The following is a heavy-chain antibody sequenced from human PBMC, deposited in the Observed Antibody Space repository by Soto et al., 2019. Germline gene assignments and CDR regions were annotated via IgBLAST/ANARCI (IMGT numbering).Heavy chain of an antibody. CDR2: ISYDGTNK. V-gene: IGHV3-33*08. CDR1: GFTFSTYA. D-gene: IGHD3-10*01. J-gene: IGHJ4*02. Sequence: QEQLVESGGGVVQPGGSLRISCSTSGFTFSTYAVYWVRQAPGKGLEWVAMISYDGTNKYYGDSVKGRFTISRDNSMNTLDLEVNSLRGEDTAVYYCARETLRGVPYFVYWGQGTLVTVSS. CDR3: ARETLRGVPYFVY.